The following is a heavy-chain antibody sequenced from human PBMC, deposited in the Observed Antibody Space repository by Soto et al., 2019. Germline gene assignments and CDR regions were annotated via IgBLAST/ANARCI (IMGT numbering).Heavy chain of an antibody. CDR3: ATGLSRILRSAYCGGDCYSSDY. D-gene: IGHD2-21*02. Sequence: ASVKVSCKVSGYTLTELSMHWVRQAPGKGLEWMGGFDPEDGETIYAQKFQGRVTMTEDTSTDTAYMELSSLRSEDTAVYYCATGLSRILRSAYCGGDCYSSDYWGQGTLVTVSS. V-gene: IGHV1-24*01. CDR2: FDPEDGET. J-gene: IGHJ4*02. CDR1: GYTLTELS.